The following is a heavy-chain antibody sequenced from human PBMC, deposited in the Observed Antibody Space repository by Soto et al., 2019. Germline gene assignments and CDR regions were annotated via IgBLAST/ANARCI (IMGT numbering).Heavy chain of an antibody. Sequence: GASVKVSCKASGGTFSSYAISWVRQAPGQGHEWMGGIIPIFGTANYAQKFQGRVTITADESTSTAYMELSSLRSEDTAVYYCARGVVPAAIRDYYYYYGMDVWGQGTTVTVSS. V-gene: IGHV1-69*13. D-gene: IGHD2-2*02. CDR3: ARGVVPAAIRDYYYYYGMDV. CDR2: IIPIFGTA. J-gene: IGHJ6*02. CDR1: GGTFSSYA.